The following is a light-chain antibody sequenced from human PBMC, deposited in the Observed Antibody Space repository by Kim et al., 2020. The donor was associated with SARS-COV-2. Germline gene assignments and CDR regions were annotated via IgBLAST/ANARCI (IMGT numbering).Light chain of an antibody. Sequence: ASTGDRVTITCRASQGISSYLAWYQQKPGKAPKLLIYAASTLQSGVSSRFSGSGSGTDFTLTISCLQSEDFATYYCQQYYSYPLTIGGGTKVDIK. CDR1: QGISSY. J-gene: IGKJ4*01. CDR3: QQYYSYPLT. V-gene: IGKV1-8*01. CDR2: AAS.